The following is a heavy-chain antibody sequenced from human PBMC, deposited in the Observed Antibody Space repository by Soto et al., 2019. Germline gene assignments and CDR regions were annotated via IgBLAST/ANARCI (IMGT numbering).Heavy chain of an antibody. Sequence: GGSLRLSCAASGFTFSSYWMSWVRQAPGKGLEWVANIKQDGSEKYYVDSVKGRFTISRDNSKNTLYLQMNSLRAEDTAVYYCAYSSTPFDYWGQGTLVTVSS. D-gene: IGHD6-13*01. CDR2: IKQDGSEK. V-gene: IGHV3-7*03. J-gene: IGHJ4*02. CDR1: GFTFSSYW. CDR3: AYSSTPFDY.